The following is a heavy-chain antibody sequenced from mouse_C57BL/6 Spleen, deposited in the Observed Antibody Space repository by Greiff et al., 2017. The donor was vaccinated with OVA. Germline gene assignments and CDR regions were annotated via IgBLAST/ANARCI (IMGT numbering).Heavy chain of an antibody. CDR3: ARKEEGLYYYGSSFDY. CDR2: IYPGDGDT. Sequence: VQLQQSGAELVKPGASVKISCKASGYAFSSYWMNWVKQRPGQGLEWIGQIYPGDGDTNYNGKFKGKATLTADKSSSTAYMQLSSLTSEDSAVYFCARKEEGLYYYGSSFDYWGQGTTLTVSS. V-gene: IGHV1-80*01. CDR1: GYAFSSYW. D-gene: IGHD1-1*01. J-gene: IGHJ2*01.